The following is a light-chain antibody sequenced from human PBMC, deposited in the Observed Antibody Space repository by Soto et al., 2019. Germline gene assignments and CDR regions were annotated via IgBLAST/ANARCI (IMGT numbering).Light chain of an antibody. V-gene: IGKV3-15*01. Sequence: EFVLTQSPGTLSLSPGERATLSCRARQSITRNYLAWYQQKPGQAPRLLIYGASTRASGVPARFSGSGSGTEFTLTISSLQSEDSAVYYCHQYNNWWTFGQGTKVEIK. J-gene: IGKJ1*01. CDR1: QSITRNY. CDR2: GAS. CDR3: HQYNNWWT.